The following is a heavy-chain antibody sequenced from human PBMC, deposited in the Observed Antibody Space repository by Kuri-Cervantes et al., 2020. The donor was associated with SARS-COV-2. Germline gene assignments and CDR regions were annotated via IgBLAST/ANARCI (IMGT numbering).Heavy chain of an antibody. D-gene: IGHD2-15*01. V-gene: IGHV5-51*01. J-gene: IGHJ4*02. CDR2: IYPGDSDT. CDR3: ARPGYCSGGSCYPLYY. CDR1: GYSFTSYW. Sequence: GGSLRLSCKGSGYSFTSYWIGWVRQMPGKGLEWMGIIYPGDSDTRYSPSFQGQVTISADKSISTAYLQWSSLKASDTAMYYCARPGYCSGGSCYPLYYWGQGTLVTVSS.